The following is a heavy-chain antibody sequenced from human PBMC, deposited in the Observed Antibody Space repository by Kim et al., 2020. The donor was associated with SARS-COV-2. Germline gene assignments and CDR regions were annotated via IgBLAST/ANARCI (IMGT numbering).Heavy chain of an antibody. D-gene: IGHD6-6*01. CDR2: I. Sequence: IGYADSVKGRFTVSRDKAKDTLNLQMDSLRIEDTAFYYWTRDLVPGGADYWGQGTLVTVSS. CDR3: TRDLVPGGADY. V-gene: IGHV3-9*01. J-gene: IGHJ4*02.